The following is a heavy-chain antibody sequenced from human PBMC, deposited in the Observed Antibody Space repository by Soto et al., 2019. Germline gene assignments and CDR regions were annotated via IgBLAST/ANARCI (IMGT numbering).Heavy chain of an antibody. V-gene: IGHV4-30-4*01. CDR3: AMRDRRSNTMNDY. CDR2: IYYSGST. Sequence: SETLSLTCNVSGASISSGDYYWSWIRQPPGKGLEWIGYIYYSGSTYYNPSLKSRVTISVDTSKNQFSLKLSSVTAADMAVYYCAMRDRRSNTMNDYWGQGTVVTVSS. J-gene: IGHJ4*02. D-gene: IGHD3-22*01. CDR1: GASISSGDYY.